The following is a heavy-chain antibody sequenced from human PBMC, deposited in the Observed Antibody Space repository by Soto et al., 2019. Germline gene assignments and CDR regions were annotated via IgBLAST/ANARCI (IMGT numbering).Heavy chain of an antibody. CDR2: IYYSGST. CDR1: GGSISSGDYY. J-gene: IGHJ4*02. CDR3: ARGRYYYDSSGYYRLDY. V-gene: IGHV4-30-4*01. Sequence: QVQLQESGPGLVKPSQTLSLTCTVSGGSISSGDYYWSWIRQPPGKGLEWIGYIYYSGSTYYNPSLKSRVTISVDTSMNQFSLKLISVTAADTAMYYCARGRYYYDSSGYYRLDYWGQGTLVTVSS. D-gene: IGHD3-22*01.